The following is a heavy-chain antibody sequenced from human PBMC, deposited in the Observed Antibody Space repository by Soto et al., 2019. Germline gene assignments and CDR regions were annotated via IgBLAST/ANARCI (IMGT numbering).Heavy chain of an antibody. CDR2: ISWNSGSI. CDR3: AKDQVMDPTKEPGNEGWYFDL. V-gene: IGHV3-9*01. CDR1: GFTFDDYA. J-gene: IGHJ2*01. Sequence: QLGGSLRLSCAASGFTFDDYAMHWVRQAPGKGLEWVSGISWNSGSIGYADSVKGRFTISRDNAKNSLYLQMNSLRAEDTALYYCAKDQVMDPTKEPGNEGWYFDLWGRGTLVTVSS. D-gene: IGHD1-1*01.